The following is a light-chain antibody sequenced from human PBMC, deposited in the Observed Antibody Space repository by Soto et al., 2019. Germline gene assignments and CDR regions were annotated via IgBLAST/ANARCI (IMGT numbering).Light chain of an antibody. CDR2: GAS. CDR3: QQYNNWPET. CDR1: QSVGTN. J-gene: IGKJ1*01. V-gene: IGKV3-15*01. Sequence: ETVVTQSPATLSVSPGKRATLSCRASQSVGTNLAWFQQKPGQAPRLLIYGASTRAAGVPARFSGSGSGTEFTLSISDLKSEVFAVYHCQQYNNWPETFGQGTKVEIK.